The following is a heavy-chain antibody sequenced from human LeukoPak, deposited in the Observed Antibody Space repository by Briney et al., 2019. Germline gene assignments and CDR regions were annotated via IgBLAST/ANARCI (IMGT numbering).Heavy chain of an antibody. D-gene: IGHD2-15*01. J-gene: IGHJ4*02. V-gene: IGHV3-20*04. CDR1: GFTFSNYA. Sequence: GGSLRLSCAASGFTFSNYAMIWVRQAPGKGLEWVSGINWNGGSTGYADSVKGRFTISRDNAKNSLYLQMNSLRAEDTALYYCARSVAASRDYWGQGTLVTVSS. CDR3: ARSVAASRDY. CDR2: INWNGGST.